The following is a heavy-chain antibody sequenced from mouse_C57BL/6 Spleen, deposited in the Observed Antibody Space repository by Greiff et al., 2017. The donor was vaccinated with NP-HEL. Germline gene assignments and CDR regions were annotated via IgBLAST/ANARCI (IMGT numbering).Heavy chain of an antibody. CDR3: ASGALITTVVRTDV. D-gene: IGHD1-1*01. CDR1: GYAFSSYW. Sequence: QVQLKQSGAELVKPGASVKISCKASGYAFSSYWMNWVKQRPGKGLEWIGQIYPGDGDTNYNGKFKGKATLTADKSSSTAYMQLSSLTSEDSAVYFCASGALITTVVRTDVWGTGTTVTVSS. J-gene: IGHJ1*03. CDR2: IYPGDGDT. V-gene: IGHV1-80*01.